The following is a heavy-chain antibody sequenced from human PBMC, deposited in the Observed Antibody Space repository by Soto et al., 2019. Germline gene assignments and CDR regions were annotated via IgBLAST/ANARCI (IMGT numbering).Heavy chain of an antibody. J-gene: IGHJ6*02. CDR1: GGSISRSSYY. CDR3: NVPIYCSGGGCSLKDDNYYHYYGVDV. D-gene: IGHD2-15*01. CDR2: IHYSGNT. V-gene: IGHV4-39*01. Sequence: PSETLSLTCTVSGGSISRSSYYWGWVRQPPGEGLGWIGSIHYSGNTYYNPSLRSRVTISVDTSKNHFSLKLSSVTAADTAVYYCNVPIYCSGGGCSLKDDNYYHYYGVDVWGQGTTVTVSS.